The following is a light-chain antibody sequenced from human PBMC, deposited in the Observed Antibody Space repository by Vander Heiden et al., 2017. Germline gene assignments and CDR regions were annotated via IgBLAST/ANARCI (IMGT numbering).Light chain of an antibody. CDR3: GTWDSSLSDGFYV. Sequence: QSVLTHPPSVSAAPGRQVTISCSGSSSNIGKNYISWYQHLPGTAPKVLIYENNKRPSGIPDRFSGSKSGTSATLDITGLQTGDDADYFCGTWDSSLSDGFYVFGTGTKVTVL. V-gene: IGLV1-51*01. J-gene: IGLJ1*01. CDR1: SSNIGKNY. CDR2: ENN.